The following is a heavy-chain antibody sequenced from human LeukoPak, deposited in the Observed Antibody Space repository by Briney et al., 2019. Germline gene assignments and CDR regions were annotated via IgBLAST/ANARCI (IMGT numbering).Heavy chain of an antibody. CDR2: ISSSSGYI. CDR1: GFTFGSYS. V-gene: IGHV3-21*01. CDR3: ARAGSGRSPDWFDP. J-gene: IGHJ5*02. D-gene: IGHD1-26*01. Sequence: GGSLRLSCAASGFTFGSYSMNWVRQAPGKGLEWVSSISSSSGYIYYADSVKGRFTISRDNAKNSLYLQMNSLRAEDTAVYYCARAGSGRSPDWFDPWGQGTLVTVSS.